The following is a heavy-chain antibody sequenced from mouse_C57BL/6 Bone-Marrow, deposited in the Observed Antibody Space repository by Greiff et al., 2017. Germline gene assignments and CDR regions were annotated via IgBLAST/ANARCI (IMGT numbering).Heavy chain of an antibody. J-gene: IGHJ1*03. CDR1: GFSLTSYG. D-gene: IGHD2-1*01. CDR3: ARNGNHWYFDV. V-gene: IGHV2-2*01. CDR2: IWSGGST. Sequence: QVQLQQSGPGLVQPSQSLSITCTVSGFSLTSYGVHWVRQSPGKGLEWLGVIWSGGSTDYNAAFISRLSISKDNSKSQVFFKMNSLHADDTAIYYCARNGNHWYFDVWGTGTTVTVSS.